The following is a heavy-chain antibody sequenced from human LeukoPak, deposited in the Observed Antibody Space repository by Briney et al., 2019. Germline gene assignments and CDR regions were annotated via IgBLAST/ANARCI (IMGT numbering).Heavy chain of an antibody. Sequence: PSETLSLTCTVYGGSFSNYYWSWIRQPPGKGLEWIGEINHSGSTNYNPSLKSRVTIAVDTSKNQLSLKLSSVTAADTAVYYCARSSGWHLLLLDYWGQGTLVTVSS. CDR1: GGSFSNYY. CDR3: ARSSGWHLLLLDY. J-gene: IGHJ4*02. V-gene: IGHV4-34*01. D-gene: IGHD6-19*01. CDR2: INHSGST.